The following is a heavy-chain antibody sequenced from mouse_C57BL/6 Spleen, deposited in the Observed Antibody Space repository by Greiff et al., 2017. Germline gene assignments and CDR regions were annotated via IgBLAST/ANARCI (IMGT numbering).Heavy chain of an antibody. CDR2: VYPGSGSR. CDR3: ARHEEGYPWFAY. CDR1: GYTFTEYT. V-gene: IGHV1-62-2*01. D-gene: IGHD2-2*01. Sequence: VKLMESGAELVKPGASVKLSCKASGYTFTEYTINWVKQRSGQGLEWIGWVYPGSGSRKYKEKLKGKATLTADKSSSTGYMELSRLTSEDSAFYFCARHEEGYPWFAYWGQGTLVTVSA. J-gene: IGHJ3*01.